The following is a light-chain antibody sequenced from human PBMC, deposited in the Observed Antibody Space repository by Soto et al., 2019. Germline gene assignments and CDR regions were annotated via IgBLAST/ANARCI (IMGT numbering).Light chain of an antibody. J-gene: IGLJ1*01. CDR2: EVS. V-gene: IGLV2-14*01. CDR3: SSYTSSRTLV. Sequence: QSVLTQPASVSGSPGQSITISCTGTSSDIGGDYNYVSWYQQHPGKAPKLMIYEVSDRPSGASNRLSGSRSGNTASLTISGLQAEDEADYYCSSYTSSRTLVFGTGTKVTVL. CDR1: SSDIGGDYNY.